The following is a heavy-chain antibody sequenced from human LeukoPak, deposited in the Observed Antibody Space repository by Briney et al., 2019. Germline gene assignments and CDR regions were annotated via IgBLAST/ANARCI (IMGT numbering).Heavy chain of an antibody. Sequence: GASVKVSCKASGYTFTSYGISWVRQAPGQGLEWMGWISAYNGNTNYAQKLQGRVTMTTDTSTSTAYMELRSLRSDDTAVYYCVRERWSDFWSGADYWGQGTLVTVSS. V-gene: IGHV1-18*01. CDR2: ISAYNGNT. CDR1: GYTFTSYG. CDR3: VRERWSDFWSGADY. J-gene: IGHJ4*02. D-gene: IGHD3-3*01.